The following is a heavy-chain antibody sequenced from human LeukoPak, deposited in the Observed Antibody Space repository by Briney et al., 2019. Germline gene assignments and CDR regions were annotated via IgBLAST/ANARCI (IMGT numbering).Heavy chain of an antibody. J-gene: IGHJ4*02. V-gene: IGHV4-39*01. CDR1: GGSISSSNYY. CDR3: ARLIKAETTTFDS. CDR2: IYYSGST. Sequence: SETLSLTCTVSGGSISSSNYYRGWIRQPPGRGLEWIGSIYYSGSTYYNPSLKSRVIISVDTSKNQFSLRLSSVTAADTAVYYCARLIKAETTTFDSWGQGTLVTVSS. D-gene: IGHD1-26*01.